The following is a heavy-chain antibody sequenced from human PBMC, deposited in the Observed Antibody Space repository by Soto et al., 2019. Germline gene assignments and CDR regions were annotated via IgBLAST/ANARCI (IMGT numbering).Heavy chain of an antibody. D-gene: IGHD3-9*01. J-gene: IGHJ6*02. V-gene: IGHV1-18*01. CDR3: ARYDILTCYYEDDYYYYGMDV. Sequence: ASVKVSCKASGYTFTSYGISWVRQAPGQGLEWMGWISAYNGNTNYAQKLQGRVTMTTDTSTSTAYMELRSLRSDDTVVYYCARYDILTCYYEDDYYYYGMDVWGQGTTVTVSS. CDR1: GYTFTSYG. CDR2: ISAYNGNT.